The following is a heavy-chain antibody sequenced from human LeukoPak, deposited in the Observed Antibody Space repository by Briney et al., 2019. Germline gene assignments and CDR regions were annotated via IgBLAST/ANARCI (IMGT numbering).Heavy chain of an antibody. D-gene: IGHD3-22*01. CDR1: GGSISSYY. V-gene: IGHV4-59*12. J-gene: IGHJ5*02. Sequence: SETLSLTCTVSGGSISSYYWTWIRQPPGKGLEWIGYIYYIGRTNYNPSLKSRVTISVDTSKNQFSLKLSSVTAADTAVYYCARDGGGYDNWFDPWGQGTLVTVSS. CDR3: ARDGGGYDNWFDP. CDR2: IYYIGRT.